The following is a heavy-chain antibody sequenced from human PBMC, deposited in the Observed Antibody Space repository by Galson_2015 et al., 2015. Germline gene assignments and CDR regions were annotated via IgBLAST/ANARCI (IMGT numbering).Heavy chain of an antibody. CDR1: GYTFSTYW. Sequence: SLRLSCAASGYTFSTYWMHWVRQAPGKGLVWVSHINNDATTTHYADSVKGRLTISRDNAKNTLYLQMNSLRAEDTAVYYCGRDLTGASDYWGQGTLVTVSS. CDR2: INNDATTT. V-gene: IGHV3-74*01. J-gene: IGHJ4*02. CDR3: GRDLTGASDY. D-gene: IGHD3-9*01.